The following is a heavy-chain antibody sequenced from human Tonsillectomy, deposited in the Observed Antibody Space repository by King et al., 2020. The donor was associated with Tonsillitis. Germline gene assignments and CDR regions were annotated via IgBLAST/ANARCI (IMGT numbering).Heavy chain of an antibody. CDR1: GFTFTNYD. J-gene: IGHJ4*02. Sequence: VQLVESGGGLVQPGGSLRLSCAASGFTFTNYDMHWVRQATGKGLEWVSTVGAAGDPYYPASVKGRFTISRENAKNSLYLQMNSLRAGDTAVYYCARGTNGMLDYWGQGTLVTVCS. V-gene: IGHV3-13*05. D-gene: IGHD2-8*01. CDR2: VGAAGDP. CDR3: ARGTNGMLDY.